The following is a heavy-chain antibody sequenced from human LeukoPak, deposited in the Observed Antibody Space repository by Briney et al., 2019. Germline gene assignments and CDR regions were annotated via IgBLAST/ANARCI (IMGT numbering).Heavy chain of an antibody. CDR3: ARDRTISDRAFDI. V-gene: IGHV4-31*03. J-gene: IGHJ3*02. CDR1: GGSISSGGYY. D-gene: IGHD3-3*01. Sequence: SQTLSLTCTVSGGSISSGGYYWSWIRQHPGKGLEWIGYIYYSGSTNYNPSLKSRVTISVDTSKNQFSLKLSSVTAADTAVYYCARDRTISDRAFDIWGQGTMVTVSS. CDR2: IYYSGST.